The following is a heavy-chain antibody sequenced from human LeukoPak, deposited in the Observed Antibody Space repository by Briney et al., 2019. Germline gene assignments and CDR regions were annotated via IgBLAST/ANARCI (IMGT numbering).Heavy chain of an antibody. CDR3: ARGIDSPYCTSTSCPEGVDL. Sequence: GGSLRLSCAASGFTFRSHPMHWVRQAPGKGLEYISAIDTVGGITHYADSVKGRSTISRDNSKNTLSLQVGSLRPDDMAVYYCARGIDSPYCTSTSCPEGVDLWGQGTLVTVSS. J-gene: IGHJ4*02. V-gene: IGHV3-64*02. CDR1: GFTFRSHP. CDR2: IDTVGGIT. D-gene: IGHD2-2*01.